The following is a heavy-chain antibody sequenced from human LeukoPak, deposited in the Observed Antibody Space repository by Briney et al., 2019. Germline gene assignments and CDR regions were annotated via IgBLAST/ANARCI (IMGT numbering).Heavy chain of an antibody. Sequence: PSETLSLTCAVSGGSISSGGYSWSWIRQPPGKGLEWIGYIYHSGSTYYNPSLKSRVTISVDRSKNQFSLKLSSVTAADTAVYYCARGYYDFWSGYPNWFDPWGQGTLVTVSS. J-gene: IGHJ5*02. D-gene: IGHD3-3*01. V-gene: IGHV4-30-2*01. CDR3: ARGYYDFWSGYPNWFDP. CDR2: IYHSGST. CDR1: GGSISSGGYS.